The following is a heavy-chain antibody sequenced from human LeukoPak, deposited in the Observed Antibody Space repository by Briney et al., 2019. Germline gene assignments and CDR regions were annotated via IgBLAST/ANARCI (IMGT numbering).Heavy chain of an antibody. J-gene: IGHJ6*03. CDR1: GYTFTGYY. V-gene: IGHV1-2*02. D-gene: IGHD2-2*01. Sequence: ASVKASCKASGYTFTGYYMHWVRQAPGQGLEWMGWINPNSGGTNYAQKFQGRVTMTRDTSISTAYMELSRLRSDDTAVYYCARGGYVVPAAIGDYYYYMDVWGKGTTVTVSS. CDR3: ARGGYVVPAAIGDYYYYMDV. CDR2: INPNSGGT.